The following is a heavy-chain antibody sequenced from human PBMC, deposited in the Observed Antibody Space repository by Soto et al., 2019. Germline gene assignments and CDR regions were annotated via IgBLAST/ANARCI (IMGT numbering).Heavy chain of an antibody. J-gene: IGHJ6*02. D-gene: IGHD3-10*01. CDR3: ARDRQFLTMVRGVLDV. CDR2: IWYDGSNK. CDR1: GFTFSSYG. Sequence: QVQLVESGGGVVQPGRSLRLSCAASGFTFSSYGMHWVRQAPGKGLEWVAVIWYDGSNKYYADSVKGRFTISRDNSKNTLYLQMNSLRAEDMAVYYCARDRQFLTMVRGVLDVWGQGTTVTVSS. V-gene: IGHV3-33*01.